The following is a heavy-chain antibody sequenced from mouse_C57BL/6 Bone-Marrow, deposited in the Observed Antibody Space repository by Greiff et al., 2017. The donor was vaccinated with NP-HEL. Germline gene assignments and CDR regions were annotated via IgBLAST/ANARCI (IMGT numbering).Heavy chain of an antibody. Sequence: QVQLQQSGAELVRPGPSVKVSCKASGYAFTNYLIEWVKQRPGQGLEWIGVINPGSGGTNYNEKFKGKATLTADKSSSTAYMQLSSLTSEDSAVYFCARNPLLIYDGYYDYWGQGTTLTVSS. CDR1: GYAFTNYL. V-gene: IGHV1-54*01. CDR2: INPGSGGT. D-gene: IGHD2-3*01. CDR3: ARNPLLIYDGYYDY. J-gene: IGHJ2*01.